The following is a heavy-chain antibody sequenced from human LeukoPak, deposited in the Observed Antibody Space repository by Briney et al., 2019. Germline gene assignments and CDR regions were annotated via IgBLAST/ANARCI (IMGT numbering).Heavy chain of an antibody. CDR1: GFTFSSYS. J-gene: IGHJ4*02. CDR2: ISSSSSTI. Sequence: GGSLRLSCAASGFTFSSYSMNWVRQAPGKGLEWVSYISSSSSTIYYADSVKGRFTISRDNAKNSLYLQMNSLRAEDTAVYYCAREQNLDYWGQGTLVTVSS. CDR3: AREQNLDY. V-gene: IGHV3-48*01.